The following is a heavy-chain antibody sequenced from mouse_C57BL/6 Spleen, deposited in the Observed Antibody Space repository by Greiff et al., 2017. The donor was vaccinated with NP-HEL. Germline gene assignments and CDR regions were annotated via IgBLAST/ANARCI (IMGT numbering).Heavy chain of an antibody. CDR2: IDPANGNT. CDR1: GFTIKNTY. J-gene: IGHJ2*01. CDR3: ARSHGYDEGYFDY. D-gene: IGHD2-2*01. V-gene: IGHV14-3*01. Sequence: HLHPSSAELVRPGASVKLSCTASGFTIKNTYMHWVKQRPEQGLEWIGRIDPANGNTKYAPKFQGKATITADTSSNTAYLQLSSLTSEDTAIYYCARSHGYDEGYFDYWGQGTTLTVSS.